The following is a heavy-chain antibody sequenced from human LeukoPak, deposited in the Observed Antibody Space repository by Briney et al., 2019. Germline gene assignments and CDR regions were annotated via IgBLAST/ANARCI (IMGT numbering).Heavy chain of an antibody. CDR3: ARDSSRDFWSGPLGFDP. CDR1: GYTFISYG. CDR2: ISAYNGNT. V-gene: IGHV1-18*01. J-gene: IGHJ5*02. D-gene: IGHD3-3*01. Sequence: GASVKVSCKASGYTFISYGISWVRQAPGQGLEWMGWISAYNGNTKYAQKLQGRVTMTTDTSTSTAYMELRSLRSDDTAVYYCARDSSRDFWSGPLGFDPWGQGTLVTVSS.